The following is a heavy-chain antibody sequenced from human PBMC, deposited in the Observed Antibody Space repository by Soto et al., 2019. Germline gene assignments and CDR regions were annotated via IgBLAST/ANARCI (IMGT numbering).Heavy chain of an antibody. D-gene: IGHD3-22*01. CDR2: ISAYNGNT. CDR1: GYTFTSYG. CDR3: ATFRKRDYYDSSGYYPFDY. V-gene: IGHV1-18*01. J-gene: IGHJ4*02. Sequence: GASVKVSCKASGYTFTSYGISWVRQAPGQGLEWTGWISAYNGNTNYAQKLQGRVTMTTDTSTSTAYMELRSLRSDDTAVYYCATFRKRDYYDSSGYYPFDYWGQGTLVTVSS.